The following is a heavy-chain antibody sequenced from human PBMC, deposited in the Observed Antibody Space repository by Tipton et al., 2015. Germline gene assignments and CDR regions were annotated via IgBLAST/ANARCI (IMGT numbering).Heavy chain of an antibody. CDR2: IYHSGST. CDR1: GGSISSSNW. CDR3: ACQDYDILTRDYQTVDY. Sequence: TLSLTCAVSGGSISSSNWCSWVRQPPGKGLEWIGEIYHSGSTYYNPSLKSRVTISVDTSKNQFSLRVRSVTAADTAVYYCACQDYDILTRDYQTVDYWGQGTLVTVSS. J-gene: IGHJ4*02. V-gene: IGHV4-4*02. D-gene: IGHD3-9*01.